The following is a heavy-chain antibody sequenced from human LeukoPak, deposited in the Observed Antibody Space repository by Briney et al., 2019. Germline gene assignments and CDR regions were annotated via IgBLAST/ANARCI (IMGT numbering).Heavy chain of an antibody. D-gene: IGHD3-16*01. Sequence: SETLSLTCTIYGGSISSNNYYWGWIRQPPGKGLEWIGSIYYSGTTYYNPSLKSRVTISVDTSTNQLSLKLSSVTATDTAVYYCARHTFGRVLNIWGQGTMVTVSS. J-gene: IGHJ3*02. CDR1: GGSISSNNYY. CDR3: ARHTFGRVLNI. V-gene: IGHV4-39*01. CDR2: IYYSGTT.